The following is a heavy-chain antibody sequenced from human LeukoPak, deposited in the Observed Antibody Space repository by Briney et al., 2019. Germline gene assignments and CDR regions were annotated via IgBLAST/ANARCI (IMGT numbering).Heavy chain of an antibody. CDR2: IYYSGST. J-gene: IGHJ6*02. Sequence: PSQTLSLTCTVSGGSISSGGYYWSWIRQHPGKGPEWIGYIYYSGSTYYNPSLRSRVTISVDTSKNQFSLKLSSVTAADTAVYYCARDKYVWGSYRGMDVWGQGTTVTVSS. CDR3: ARDKYVWGSYRGMDV. D-gene: IGHD3-16*02. CDR1: GGSISSGGYY. V-gene: IGHV4-31*03.